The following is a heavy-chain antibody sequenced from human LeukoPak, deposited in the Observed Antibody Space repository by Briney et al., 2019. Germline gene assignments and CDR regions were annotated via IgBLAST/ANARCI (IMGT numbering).Heavy chain of an antibody. D-gene: IGHD5-12*01. J-gene: IGHJ3*02. CDR2: ISYDGSNK. Sequence: GGSLRLSCAASGFTFSSYAMHWVRQAPGKGLEGVAVISYDGSNKYYADSVKGRFTISRDNSKNTLYLQMNSLRAEDTAVYYCARDGVAPPDAFDIWGQGTMVTVSS. CDR3: ARDGVAPPDAFDI. V-gene: IGHV3-30*04. CDR1: GFTFSSYA.